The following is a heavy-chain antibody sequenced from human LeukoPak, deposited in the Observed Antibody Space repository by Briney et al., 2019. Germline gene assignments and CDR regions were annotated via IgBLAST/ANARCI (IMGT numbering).Heavy chain of an antibody. CDR1: GGSISNTNW. V-gene: IGHV4-4*02. D-gene: IGHD2-8*01. J-gene: IGHJ4*02. CDR2: ISLSGLT. Sequence: SGTLSLTCGVSGGSISNTNWWSWVRQPPGQWLEWIGEISLSGLTNYNPSLKSRVTVSLDKPKNHLSLNLTSVTAADTAVYYCSRENGAFSPFGYWGQGTLVTVPS. CDR3: SRENGAFSPFGY.